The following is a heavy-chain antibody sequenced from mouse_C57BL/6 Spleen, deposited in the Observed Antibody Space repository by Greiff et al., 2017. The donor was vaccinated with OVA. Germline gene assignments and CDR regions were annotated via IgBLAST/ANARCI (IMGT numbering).Heavy chain of an antibody. V-gene: IGHV1-81*01. Sequence: QVQLQQSGAELARPGASVKLSCKASGYTFTSYGISWVKQRTGQGLEWIGEIYPRSGNTYYNEKFKGKATLTADKSSSTAYMELRSLTSEDSAVYFCARSGFYGSSLHWYFDVWGTGTTVTVSS. CDR3: ARSGFYGSSLHWYFDV. D-gene: IGHD1-1*01. CDR2: IYPRSGNT. J-gene: IGHJ1*03. CDR1: GYTFTSYG.